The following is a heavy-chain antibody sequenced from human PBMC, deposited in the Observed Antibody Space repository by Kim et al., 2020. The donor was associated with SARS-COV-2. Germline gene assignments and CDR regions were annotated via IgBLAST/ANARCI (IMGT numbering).Heavy chain of an antibody. CDR3: ARVAYYYDSSAYYYVVDHFDY. Sequence: ASVKVSCKASGYTFTTYGISWVRQAPGQGLEWMGWISADNGNTNYAQKFQGRVTMTTDTSTTTAYMELRSLRSDDTAVYYCARVAYYYDSSAYYYVVDHFDYWGQGTLVSVSS. J-gene: IGHJ4*02. D-gene: IGHD3-22*01. CDR1: GYTFTTYG. CDR2: ISADNGNT. V-gene: IGHV1-18*01.